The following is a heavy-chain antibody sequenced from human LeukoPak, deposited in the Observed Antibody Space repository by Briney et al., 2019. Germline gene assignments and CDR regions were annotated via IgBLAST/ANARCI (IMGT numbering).Heavy chain of an antibody. CDR2: IYSGGST. V-gene: IGHV3-53*01. CDR3: ARDSGLNTVFRGYYYYYYMDV. CDR1: GFTVSSNY. Sequence: GGSLRLSCAASGFTVSSNYMSWVRQAPGKGLEWVSVIYSGGSTYYADSVKGRFTISRDNSKNTLYLQMNSLRAEDTAVYYCARDSGLNTVFRGYYYYYYMDVWDKGTTVTVSS. D-gene: IGHD3-3*01. J-gene: IGHJ6*03.